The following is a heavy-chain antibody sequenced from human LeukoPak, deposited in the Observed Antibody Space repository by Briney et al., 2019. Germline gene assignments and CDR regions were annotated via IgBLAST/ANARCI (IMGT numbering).Heavy chain of an antibody. CDR2: IKYDGSEK. CDR1: GFTFSVSW. V-gene: IGHV3-7*01. J-gene: IGHJ4*02. D-gene: IGHD3-9*01. Sequence: QSGGSLRLSCAASGFTFSVSWMSWVRQAPGKGLEWVANIKYDGSEKYYVDSVKGRFTISRDNAKNSLYLQMNSLRAEDTAVYYCARARGYDILTGYPYYFDFWGQGTLVTVSS. CDR3: ARARGYDILTGYPYYFDF.